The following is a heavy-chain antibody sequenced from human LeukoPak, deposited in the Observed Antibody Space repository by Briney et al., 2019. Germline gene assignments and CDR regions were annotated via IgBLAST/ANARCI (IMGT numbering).Heavy chain of an antibody. Sequence: TPSETLSLTCTVSGGSISSYYWSWVRQPPGKGGEWVGYIYYSGRNNYKTSLKRGVNISENTSKKQFSLKLSSVTAADTAVYYCARGSTVTYYYMDVWGKGTPVTVSS. J-gene: IGHJ6*03. V-gene: IGHV4-59*01. CDR3: ARGSTVTYYYMDV. CDR2: IYYSGRN. CDR1: GGSISSYY. D-gene: IGHD4-17*01.